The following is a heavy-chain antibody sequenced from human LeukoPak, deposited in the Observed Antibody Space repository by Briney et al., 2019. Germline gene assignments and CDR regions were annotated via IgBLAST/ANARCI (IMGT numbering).Heavy chain of an antibody. CDR1: GYTFSDFY. J-gene: IGHJ4*02. V-gene: IGHV1-46*01. Sequence: GASVKVSCKASGYTFSDFYVHWARQAPGQGLEWIGIIKVSSGRTDYAQKFQGRVTMTRDMSTSTVYVELTNLRSEDTAMYYCAREPPESYHFDYWGQGTLVTVSS. D-gene: IGHD2-2*01. CDR3: AREPPESYHFDY. CDR2: IKVSSGRT.